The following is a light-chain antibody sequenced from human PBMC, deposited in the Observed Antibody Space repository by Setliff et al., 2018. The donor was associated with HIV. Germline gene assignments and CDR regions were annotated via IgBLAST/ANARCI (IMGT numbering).Light chain of an antibody. CDR2: DVT. V-gene: IGLV2-11*01. CDR3: CSYGGNSVSYV. Sequence: QSVLAQPRSVSGSPEQAVTISCTGTRSDIGTYNYFSWYQQHPGKAPKLMIYDVTKRPSGVPDRFSGSKSGNTASLTISGLQAEDEADYYCCSYGGNSVSYVFGTGTKV. CDR1: RSDIGTYNY. J-gene: IGLJ1*01.